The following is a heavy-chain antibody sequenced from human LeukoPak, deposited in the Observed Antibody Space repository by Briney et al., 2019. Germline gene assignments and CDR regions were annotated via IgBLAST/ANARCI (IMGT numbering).Heavy chain of an antibody. V-gene: IGHV3-23*01. J-gene: IGHJ4*02. D-gene: IGHD3-3*01. Sequence: PGGSLRLSCAASGFTFSSYAMSWVRQAPGKGLEWVSAISGSGGSTYYADSVKGRFTISRDNPKNTLYLQMNSLRAEDTAVYYCAKGRIFGVVIIVGGGFDYWGQGTLVTVSS. CDR3: AKGRIFGVVIIVGGGFDY. CDR2: ISGSGGST. CDR1: GFTFSSYA.